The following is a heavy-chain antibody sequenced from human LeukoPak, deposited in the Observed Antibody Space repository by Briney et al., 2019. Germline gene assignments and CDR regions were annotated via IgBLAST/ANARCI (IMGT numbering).Heavy chain of an antibody. V-gene: IGHV3-30*04. CDR1: GFTFSSYA. J-gene: IGHJ4*02. CDR3: ARGTRGYGSGSHDY. D-gene: IGHD3-10*01. CDR2: ISYDGSNK. Sequence: GRSLRLSCAASGFTFSSYAMHWVRQAPGKGLEWVAVISYDGSNKYYADSVKGRFTISRDNSKNTLYLQMNSLRAEDTAVYYCARGTRGYGSGSHDYRGQGTLVTVSS.